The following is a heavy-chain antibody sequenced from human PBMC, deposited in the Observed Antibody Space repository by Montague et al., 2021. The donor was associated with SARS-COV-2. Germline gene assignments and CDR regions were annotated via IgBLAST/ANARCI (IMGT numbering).Heavy chain of an antibody. CDR2: ILHDGFEE. J-gene: IGHJ4*02. CDR3: ARAYYDGISGRLDQ. Sequence: SLRLSCAVSGFTFSAFAMIWVRQPPGKGLESVALILHDGFEEHCADSMKGRFTISRDNSQNTLFLQMNRLRPGDTAMYYCARAYYDGISGRLDQWGQGTLVTVSS. CDR1: GFTFSAFA. D-gene: IGHD3-22*01. V-gene: IGHV3-30*04.